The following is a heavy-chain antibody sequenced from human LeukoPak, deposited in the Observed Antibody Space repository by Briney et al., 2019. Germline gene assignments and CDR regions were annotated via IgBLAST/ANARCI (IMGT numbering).Heavy chain of an antibody. D-gene: IGHD3-3*01. CDR2: ISAYNGNT. J-gene: IGHJ3*02. Sequence: GASVKVSCKASGYTFTSYGISWVRQAPGQGLEWMGWISAYNGNTNYAQKLQGRVTMTTDTSTSTAYMELRSLRSDDTAVYYCARPRRQTYYDFWSGYGDAFDIWGQGTMVTVSS. CDR3: ARPRRQTYYDFWSGYGDAFDI. CDR1: GYTFTSYG. V-gene: IGHV1-18*01.